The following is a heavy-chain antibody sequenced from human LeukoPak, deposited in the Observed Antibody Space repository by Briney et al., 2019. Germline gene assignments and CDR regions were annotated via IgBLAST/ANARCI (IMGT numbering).Heavy chain of an antibody. CDR2: ISGSGGST. CDR3: AKAAKGLVYSGYDFVG. V-gene: IGHV3-23*01. CDR1: GFTFSSYA. Sequence: RAGGSLRLSCAASGFTFSSYAMSWVRQAPGKGLEWVSAISGSGGSTYYADSVKGRFTISRDNSKNTLYLQMNSLRAEDTAVYYCAKAAKGLVYSGYDFVGWGQGTLVTVSS. D-gene: IGHD5-12*01. J-gene: IGHJ4*02.